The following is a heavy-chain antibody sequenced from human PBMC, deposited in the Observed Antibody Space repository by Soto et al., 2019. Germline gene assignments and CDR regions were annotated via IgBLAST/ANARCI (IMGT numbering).Heavy chain of an antibody. J-gene: IGHJ3*02. CDR2: ISYDGSNK. Sequence: QVQLVESGGGVVQPGRSLRLSCAASGFTFSSYAMHWVRQAPGKGLEWVAVISYDGSNKYYADSVKGRFTISRDNSKNTLYLQMNSLRAEDTAVYYGARDGGIGYEGDAFDIWGQGTMVTVSS. D-gene: IGHD2-15*01. CDR3: ARDGGIGYEGDAFDI. CDR1: GFTFSSYA. V-gene: IGHV3-30-3*01.